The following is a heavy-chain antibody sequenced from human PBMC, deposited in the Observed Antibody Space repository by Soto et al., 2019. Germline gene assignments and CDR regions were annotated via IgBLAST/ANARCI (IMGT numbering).Heavy chain of an antibody. CDR3: ARSYGDNFDY. D-gene: IGHD4-17*01. Sequence: PSETLSLTCTVSGGSISSGGYYWSWIRQHPGEGLEWIGYIYYSGSTYYNPSLKSRVTISVDTSKNQFSLKLSSVTVADTAVYYCARSYGDNFDYWGQGTLVTVSS. J-gene: IGHJ4*02. CDR1: GGSISSGGYY. V-gene: IGHV4-31*03. CDR2: IYYSGST.